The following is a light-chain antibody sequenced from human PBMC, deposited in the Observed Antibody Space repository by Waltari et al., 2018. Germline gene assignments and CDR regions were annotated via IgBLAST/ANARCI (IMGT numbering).Light chain of an antibody. CDR3: QQSYITPFT. J-gene: IGKJ3*01. CDR2: EAS. Sequence: DMQMTQSPSSPSASVGDRVSISCRASQNIDKFLNWYQQNPGKPPRLLIFEASTLQGGVPPRFSGSGSGTDFTLTISNLQPEDFGTYYCQQSYITPFTCGPGTKVDV. V-gene: IGKV1-39*01. CDR1: QNIDKF.